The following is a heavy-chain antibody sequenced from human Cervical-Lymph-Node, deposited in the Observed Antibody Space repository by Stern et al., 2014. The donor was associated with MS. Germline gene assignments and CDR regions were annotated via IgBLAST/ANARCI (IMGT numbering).Heavy chain of an antibody. J-gene: IGHJ6*02. Sequence: QVQLGQSGAEVKKPGASGKVSCKASGYTFTSSYMHWVRQAPGQGLEWMGIINLSGGSTSYAQKFQGRVTMTRDTSTSTVYMELSSLRSEDTAVYYCAREEAGHRLGMMDVWGLGTTVTVSS. CDR3: AREEAGHRLGMMDV. D-gene: IGHD6-19*01. CDR2: INLSGGST. V-gene: IGHV1-46*01. CDR1: GYTFTSSY.